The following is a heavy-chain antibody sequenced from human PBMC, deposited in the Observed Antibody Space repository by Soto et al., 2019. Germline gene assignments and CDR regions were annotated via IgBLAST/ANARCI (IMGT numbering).Heavy chain of an antibody. V-gene: IGHV1-18*04. CDR1: GYTFTSYG. Sequence: QVQLVQSGAEVKKPGASVKVSCKASGYTFTSYGISWVRQAPGQGLEWMGWISAYNGNTNYAQKLQGRVTMTTDTSTSTANMELRSLRSDDTAVYYCARSSGYDSNGDEYYFDYWGQGTLVTVSS. J-gene: IGHJ4*02. CDR2: ISAYNGNT. D-gene: IGHD3-22*01. CDR3: ARSSGYDSNGDEYYFDY.